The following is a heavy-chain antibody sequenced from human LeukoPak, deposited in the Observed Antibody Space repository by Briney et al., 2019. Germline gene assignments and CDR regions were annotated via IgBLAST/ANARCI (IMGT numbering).Heavy chain of an antibody. CDR2: TYYRSKWYN. D-gene: IGHD3-10*01. Sequence: SQTLSLTFAISGDSVSNNSATWTWIRQSPSRGLEWLGSTYYRSKWYNEYAVSVKSRITINPDTSKNQISLQLNSVTPEDTAVYYCARMSYRNYYCGMDVWGQGTTVSVSS. V-gene: IGHV6-1*01. CDR3: ARMSYRNYYCGMDV. CDR1: GDSVSNNSAT. J-gene: IGHJ6*02.